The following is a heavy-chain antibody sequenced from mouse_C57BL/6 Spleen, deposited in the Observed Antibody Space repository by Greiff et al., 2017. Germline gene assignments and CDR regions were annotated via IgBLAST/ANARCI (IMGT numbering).Heavy chain of an antibody. CDR2: ISGGGGNT. D-gene: IGHD1-1*01. Sequence: EVMLVESGGGLVKPGGSLKLSCAASGFTFSSYTMSWVRQTPEKRLEWVATISGGGGNTYYPDSVKGRFTISRDNAKNTLYLQMSSLRSEDTALYYCARYYPWFAYWGQGTLVTVSA. V-gene: IGHV5-9*01. CDR3: ARYYPWFAY. CDR1: GFTFSSYT. J-gene: IGHJ3*01.